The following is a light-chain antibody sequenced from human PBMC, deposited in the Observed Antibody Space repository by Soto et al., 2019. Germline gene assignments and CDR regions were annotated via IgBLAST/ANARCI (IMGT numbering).Light chain of an antibody. CDR3: CSYTTSSNV. Sequence: QSVLTQPASVSGSPGQSITISCTGSSSDVGYYIFVSWYQQHPGKAPKLMIYDVNNRPSGVSNRFSGSKSGNTASLTISGIQAEDEADYYCCSYTTSSNVFGTGTKVTVL. CDR1: SSDVGYYIF. J-gene: IGLJ1*01. CDR2: DVN. V-gene: IGLV2-14*01.